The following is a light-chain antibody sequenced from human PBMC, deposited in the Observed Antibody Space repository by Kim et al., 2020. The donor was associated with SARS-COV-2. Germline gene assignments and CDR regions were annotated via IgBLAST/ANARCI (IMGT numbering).Light chain of an antibody. CDR1: SGYNDYK. J-gene: IGLJ1*01. CDR2: VGTGGLVG. V-gene: IGLV9-49*01. Sequence: QLVLTQSPSASASLGASVTLTCTLSSGYNDYKVDWYQQRPGKGPRFVMRVGTGGLVGSKVEGIPDRFSVMGSGLNRSLTIKNIQEEDESDYHCGADHGSGSNFVYVFGPGTKVTVL. CDR3: GADHGSGSNFVYV.